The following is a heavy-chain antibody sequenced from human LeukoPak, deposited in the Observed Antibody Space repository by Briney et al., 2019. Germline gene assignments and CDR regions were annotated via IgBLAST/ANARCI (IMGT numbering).Heavy chain of an antibody. J-gene: IGHJ3*02. Sequence: GASVKVSCKASGYTFTSYGISWVRQAPGQGLEWMGRISAYNGNTNYAQKLQGRVTMTTDTSTSTAYMELRSLRSDDTAVYYCARDAYDILTGYQYPNSDAFDIWGQGTMVTVSS. CDR3: ARDAYDILTGYQYPNSDAFDI. CDR2: ISAYNGNT. V-gene: IGHV1-18*01. CDR1: GYTFTSYG. D-gene: IGHD3-9*01.